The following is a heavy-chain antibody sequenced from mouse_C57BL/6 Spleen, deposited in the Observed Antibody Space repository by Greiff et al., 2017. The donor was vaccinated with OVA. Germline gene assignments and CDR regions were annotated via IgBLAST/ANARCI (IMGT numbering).Heavy chain of an antibody. CDR2: IDPSDSET. CDR3: ARRDYYGYAMDY. D-gene: IGHD1-1*01. CDR1: GYTFTSYW. Sequence: VKLQQPGAELVRPGSSVKLSCKASGYTFTSYWMHWVKQRPIQGLEWIGNIDPSDSETHYNQKFKDKATLTVDKSSSTAYMQLSSLTSEDSAVYYCARRDYYGYAMDYWGQGTSVTVSS. J-gene: IGHJ4*01. V-gene: IGHV1-52*01.